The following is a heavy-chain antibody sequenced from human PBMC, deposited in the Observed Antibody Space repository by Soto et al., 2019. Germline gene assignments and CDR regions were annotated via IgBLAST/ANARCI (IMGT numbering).Heavy chain of an antibody. V-gene: IGHV1-46*01. CDR3: ARDSLGLWFGELSLGHLGY. J-gene: IGHJ4*02. Sequence: VQLVQSGAEVKKPGASVKVSCKASGYTFTSYYMHWVRQAPGQGLEWMGIINPSGGSTSYAQKFQGRVTMTRDTSTSTFYMELSSLRSEDTAVYYCARDSLGLWFGELSLGHLGYWCQGTLVTVSS. CDR1: GYTFTSYY. CDR2: INPSGGST. D-gene: IGHD3-10*01.